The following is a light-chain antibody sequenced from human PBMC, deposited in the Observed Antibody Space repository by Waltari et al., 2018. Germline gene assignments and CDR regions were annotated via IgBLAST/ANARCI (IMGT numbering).Light chain of an antibody. J-gene: IGKJ1*01. V-gene: IGKV3-20*01. CDR3: QQFGSSPWT. CDR1: QSVGTNY. Sequence: EIVLTQSPGTLSLSPEERATLSCRASQSVGTNYLAWYQQKPGQAPRPLIYGTSSRATGIPDRFSGRGYGTDFTLTISRLEPEDFAVYYCQQFGSSPWTFGHGTKVEIK. CDR2: GTS.